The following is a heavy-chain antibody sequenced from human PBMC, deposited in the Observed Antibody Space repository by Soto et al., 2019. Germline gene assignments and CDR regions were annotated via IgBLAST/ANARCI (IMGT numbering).Heavy chain of an antibody. CDR2: INAGNGNT. CDR1: GYTFTSYA. J-gene: IGHJ6*02. D-gene: IGHD6-13*01. V-gene: IGHV1-3*01. CDR3: ARPGIAAAVDNYYYYGMDV. Sequence: ASVKVSYKASGYTFTSYAMHWVRQAPGQRLEWMGWINAGNGNTKYSQKFQGRVTITRDTSASTAYMELSSLRSEDTAVYYCARPGIAAAVDNYYYYGMDVWGQGTTVTVSS.